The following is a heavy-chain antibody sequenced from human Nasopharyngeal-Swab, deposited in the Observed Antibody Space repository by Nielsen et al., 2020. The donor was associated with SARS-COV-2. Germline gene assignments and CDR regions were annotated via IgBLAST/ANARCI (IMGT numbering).Heavy chain of an antibody. V-gene: IGHV3-30*04. CDR2: ISYDGSTK. CDR1: GFTFSSYA. CDR3: ASSPGIAAPTGMDV. J-gene: IGHJ6*02. Sequence: GGSLRLSCAASGFTFSSYAMHWVRQAPGKGLEWVAVISYDGSTKYYADSVKGRFTISRDNSKNTLYLQMNSLRAEDTAVYYCASSPGIAAPTGMDVWGQGTTVTVSS. D-gene: IGHD6-13*01.